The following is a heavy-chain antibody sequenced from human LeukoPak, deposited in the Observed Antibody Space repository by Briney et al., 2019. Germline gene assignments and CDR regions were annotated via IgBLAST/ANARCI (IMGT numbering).Heavy chain of an antibody. J-gene: IGHJ4*02. CDR3: ARGRIITMIVVPQTDY. Sequence: GASVKVSCKASGYTFTGYYMHWVRQAPGQGLEWMGWINPNSGGTNYAQKFQGRVTMTRDTSISTAYVELSRLRSDDTAVYYCARGRIITMIVVPQTDYWGQGTLVTVSS. CDR1: GYTFTGYY. CDR2: INPNSGGT. V-gene: IGHV1-2*02. D-gene: IGHD3-22*01.